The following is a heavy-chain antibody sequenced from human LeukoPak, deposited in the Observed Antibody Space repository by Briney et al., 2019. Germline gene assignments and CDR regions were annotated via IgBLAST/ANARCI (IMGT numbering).Heavy chain of an antibody. V-gene: IGHV6-1*01. CDR1: GDSLSSNSVA. CDR2: THYQSNGHY. Sequence: SQTLSLTFIISGDSLSSNSVAWNWLRQSPARGLEWLGRTHYQSNGHYDYAVSAKSRMTLNSDTSTNQISLQVTSVTPEDTAVYYCARGPYPYHYDRGFDYWGQGSLVTVSS. J-gene: IGHJ4*02. D-gene: IGHD3-22*01. CDR3: ARGPYPYHYDRGFDY.